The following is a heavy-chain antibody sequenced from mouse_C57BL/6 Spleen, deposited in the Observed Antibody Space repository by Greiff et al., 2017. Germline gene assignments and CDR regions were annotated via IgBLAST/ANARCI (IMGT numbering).Heavy chain of an antibody. Sequence: EVKVVESGGGLVKPGGSLKLSCAASGFTFSDYGMHWVRQAPEKGLEWVAYISSGSSTIYYADTVKGRFTISRDNAKNTLFLQMTSLRSEDTAMYYCAREGVITTEYYAMDYWGQGTSVTVSS. J-gene: IGHJ4*01. CDR3: AREGVITTEYYAMDY. V-gene: IGHV5-17*01. CDR1: GFTFSDYG. D-gene: IGHD1-1*01. CDR2: ISSGSSTI.